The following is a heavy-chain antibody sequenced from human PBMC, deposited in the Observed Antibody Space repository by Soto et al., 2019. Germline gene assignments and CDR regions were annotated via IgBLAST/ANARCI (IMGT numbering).Heavy chain of an antibody. CDR2: IYSSGTT. CDR1: SGSISGYY. J-gene: IGHJ6*03. V-gene: IGHV4-59*08. Sequence: QVQLQESGPGLVKPSETLSLSCTVSSGSISGYYWSWIRQPPGKGLEWIGSIYSSGTTYYNPSPKSRVTRSVDTSKIQFSLNLSSVTAADTAVYYCARQASYDFWDGRFYYNYYMDVWGKGTPVTVSS. CDR3: ARQASYDFWDGRFYYNYYMDV. D-gene: IGHD3-3*01.